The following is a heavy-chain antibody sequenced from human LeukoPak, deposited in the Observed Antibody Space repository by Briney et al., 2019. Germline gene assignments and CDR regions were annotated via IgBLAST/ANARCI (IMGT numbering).Heavy chain of an antibody. Sequence: GGSLRLSCAASGFTFSNYGMHWVRQAPGRGLEWVALIRYEGSNKYYADSVKGQFTISRDNSKNTLYLQMNSLRAEDTAVYYCAKSYCSGGSCFSDYWGQGTLVTVSS. D-gene: IGHD2-15*01. J-gene: IGHJ4*02. CDR1: GFTFSNYG. V-gene: IGHV3-30*02. CDR2: IRYEGSNK. CDR3: AKSYCSGGSCFSDY.